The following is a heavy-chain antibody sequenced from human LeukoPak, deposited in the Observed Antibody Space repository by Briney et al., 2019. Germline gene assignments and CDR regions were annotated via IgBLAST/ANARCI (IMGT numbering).Heavy chain of an antibody. CDR2: IYHSGST. D-gene: IGHD2-2*02. CDR1: GYSISSGYY. J-gene: IGHJ4*02. Sequence: PSETLSLTCTVSGYSISSGYYWGWIRQPPGKGLEGIGSIYHSGSTYYNPSLKSRVTISVDTSKNPFSLKLSSVTAADTAVYYCARPSLVPAAIMNWGQGTLVTVSS. V-gene: IGHV4-38-2*02. CDR3: ARPSLVPAAIMN.